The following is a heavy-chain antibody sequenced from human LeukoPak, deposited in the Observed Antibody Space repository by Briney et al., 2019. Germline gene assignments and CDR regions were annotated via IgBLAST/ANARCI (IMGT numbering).Heavy chain of an antibody. CDR2: IYTSGST. V-gene: IGHV4-4*09. D-gene: IGHD5-24*01. CDR1: GGSISSYY. Sequence: SETLSLTCTVSGGSISSYYWSWIRQPPGKGQEWIGYIYTSGSTNYNPSLKSRVTISVDTSKNQFSLKLSSVTAADTAVYYCARQQGDGYNDFDYWGQGTLVTVSS. J-gene: IGHJ4*02. CDR3: ARQQGDGYNDFDY.